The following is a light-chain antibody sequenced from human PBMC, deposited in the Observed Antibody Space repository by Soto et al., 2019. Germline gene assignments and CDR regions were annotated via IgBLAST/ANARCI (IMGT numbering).Light chain of an antibody. CDR3: GTWDSSLSAYYV. CDR1: SSNIGNNY. Sequence: SSNIGNNYVSWYQQLPGTAPKLLIYDNNKRPSGIPDRFSGSKSGTSATLGITGLQTGDEADYYCGTWDSSLSAYYVFGTGTKVTVL. CDR2: DNN. V-gene: IGLV1-51*01. J-gene: IGLJ1*01.